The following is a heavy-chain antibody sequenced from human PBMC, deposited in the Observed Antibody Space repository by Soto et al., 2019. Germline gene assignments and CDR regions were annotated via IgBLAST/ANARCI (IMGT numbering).Heavy chain of an antibody. CDR3: ASINTDYDFWSGYHMGRAFDI. D-gene: IGHD3-3*01. J-gene: IGHJ3*02. CDR1: GGTFSSYA. CDR2: IIPIFGTA. V-gene: IGHV1-69*13. Sequence: SVKVSCKASGGTFSSYAISWVRQAPGQGLEWMGGIIPIFGTANYAQKFQGRVTITADESTSTAYMELSSLRSEDTAVYYCASINTDYDFWSGYHMGRAFDIWGQGTMVTVSS.